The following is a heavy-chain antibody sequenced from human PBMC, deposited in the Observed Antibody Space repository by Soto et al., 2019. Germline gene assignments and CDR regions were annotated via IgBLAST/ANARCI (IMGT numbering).Heavy chain of an antibody. D-gene: IGHD3-3*01. V-gene: IGHV3-30*18. J-gene: IGHJ6*02. CDR3: AKQAAQYDVWSSYYTAEHYYHGMDV. Sequence: QAQVVESGGGVVQPGGSLRLSCAGSGFTFSTYGVHWVRQAPGKGLEWVAVTSYDGSNKYYADSVKGRFTGTRDKSKNTVYLQMISLRPEDTAVYYCAKQAAQYDVWSSYYTAEHYYHGMDVWGQGTTVTVSS. CDR2: TSYDGSNK. CDR1: GFTFSTYG.